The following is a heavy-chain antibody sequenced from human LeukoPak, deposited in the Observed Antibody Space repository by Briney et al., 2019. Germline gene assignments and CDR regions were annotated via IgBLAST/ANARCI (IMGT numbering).Heavy chain of an antibody. J-gene: IGHJ3*02. CDR1: GGSISSYY. Sequence: SETLSLTCTVSGGSISSYYWSWIRQPPGKGLEWIGYIYYSGSTNYNPSLKSRVTISVDTSKNQFSLKLSSVTAGDTAVYYCAREESGYDAFDIWGQGTMVTVSS. CDR3: AREESGYDAFDI. D-gene: IGHD2-2*03. CDR2: IYYSGST. V-gene: IGHV4-59*01.